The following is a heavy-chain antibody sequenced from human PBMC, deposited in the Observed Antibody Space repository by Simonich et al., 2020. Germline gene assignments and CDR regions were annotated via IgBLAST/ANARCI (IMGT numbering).Heavy chain of an antibody. V-gene: IGHV3-53*01. J-gene: IGHJ4*02. Sequence: EVQLVESGGGLIQPGGSLRLSCAASGFTVSSNYMSWVRQAPGKGLEWVSVSYSSGSTSTPNPLKGRFTISRNNSKNTLYLQITSLRAEDTAVYYCARWTATGYYFDYWGQGTLVTVSS. CDR2: SYSSGST. CDR1: GFTVSSNY. CDR3: ARWTATGYYFDY. D-gene: IGHD1-1*01.